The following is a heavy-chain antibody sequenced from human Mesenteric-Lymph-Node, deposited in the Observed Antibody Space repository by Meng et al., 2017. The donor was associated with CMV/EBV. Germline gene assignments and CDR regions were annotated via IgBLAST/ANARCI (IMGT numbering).Heavy chain of an antibody. CDR1: GFTFSRHW. J-gene: IGHJ3*02. CDR2: IYTGGST. CDR3: ARESGRGLDM. Sequence: GGSLRLSCAASGFTFSRHWMTWVRQAPGKGLEWVSVIYTGGSTSYADSVKGRFTISRDTSKNTLNLQMNSLRVEDTAVYYCARESGRGLDMWGQGTMVTVSS. V-gene: IGHV3-53*01. D-gene: IGHD1-26*01.